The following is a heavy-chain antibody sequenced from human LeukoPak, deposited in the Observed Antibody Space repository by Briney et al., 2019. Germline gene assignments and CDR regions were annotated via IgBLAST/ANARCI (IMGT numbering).Heavy chain of an antibody. D-gene: IGHD4-17*01. CDR1: GYTFTSYT. CDR2: ISAGNGNT. J-gene: IGHJ4*02. V-gene: IGHV1-3*01. CDR3: ARISWNSGDFD. Sequence: GASVKVSCKASGYTFTSYTIHWVRQAPGQRPEWMGWISAGNGNTIYSQKFQGRVTITRDTSASTAYMELSSLRSEDTVVYYCARISWNSGDFDWGQGTLVTVSS.